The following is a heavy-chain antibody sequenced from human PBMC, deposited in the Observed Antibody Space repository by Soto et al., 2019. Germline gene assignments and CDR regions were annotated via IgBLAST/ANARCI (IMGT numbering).Heavy chain of an antibody. V-gene: IGHV4-31*03. D-gene: IGHD2-21*02. CDR2: IYYSGST. CDR1: GGSISSGGYY. Sequence: QVQLQESGPGLVKPSQTLSLTCTVSGGSISSGGYYWSWIRQHPGKGLEWIGYIYYSGSTYYNPSLKSRVTISVDTSKNQFSLKLSSVPAADTAVYYCARDRAVVTAHDWFDPWGQGTLVTVSS. CDR3: ARDRAVVTAHDWFDP. J-gene: IGHJ5*02.